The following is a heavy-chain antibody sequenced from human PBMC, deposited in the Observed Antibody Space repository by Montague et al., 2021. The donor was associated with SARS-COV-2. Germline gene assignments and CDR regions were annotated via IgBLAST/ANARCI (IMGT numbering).Heavy chain of an antibody. V-gene: IGHV4-34*01. D-gene: IGHD4-23*01. J-gene: IGHJ4*02. CDR1: GGSLSGFY. CDR3: ARSHDYRGNDYFDS. CDR2: ITHGGST. Sequence: SETLSLTCAVYGGSLSGFYWTWICQSPGKGLEWVGEITHGGSTSYSPALKSRLTISLDTSKNQFSLKLDSVTAADTATYYCARSHDYRGNDYFDSWGQGALVIVSS.